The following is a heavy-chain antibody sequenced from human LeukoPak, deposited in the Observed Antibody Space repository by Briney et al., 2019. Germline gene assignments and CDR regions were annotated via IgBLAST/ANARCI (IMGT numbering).Heavy chain of an antibody. D-gene: IGHD1-1*01. Sequence: GSLKVSCTASGYTFTGYNMHSVRQAPGQGLEWMGWINPNSGGTNYAQKFQGRVTMTRDTSISTAYMELSRLRSDDTAVYYCASSALDDFDYWGQGTLVTVSS. CDR2: INPNSGGT. CDR3: ASSALDDFDY. J-gene: IGHJ4*02. V-gene: IGHV1-2*02. CDR1: GYTFTGYN.